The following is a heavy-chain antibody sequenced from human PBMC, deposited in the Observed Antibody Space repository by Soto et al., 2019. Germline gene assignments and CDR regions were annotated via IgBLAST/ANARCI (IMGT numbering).Heavy chain of an antibody. D-gene: IGHD3-9*01. CDR3: VGTRYYDILTGYSGTGFDP. J-gene: IGHJ5*02. V-gene: IGHV4-4*02. CDR2: IYHSGST. Sequence: SETLSLTCAVSGGSISSSNWWSWVRQPPGKGLEWIGEIYHSGSTNYNPYLKSRVTISVDKSKNQFYLKLSSVTAADTAVYYCVGTRYYDILTGYSGTGFDPWGQGTLVTVSS. CDR1: GGSISSSNW.